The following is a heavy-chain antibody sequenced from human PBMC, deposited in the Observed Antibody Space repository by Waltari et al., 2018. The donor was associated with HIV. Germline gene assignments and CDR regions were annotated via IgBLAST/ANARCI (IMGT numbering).Heavy chain of an antibody. J-gene: IGHJ4*02. CDR1: GYTFTSSS. CDR2: INPSGGST. V-gene: IGHV1-46*01. CDR3: ARDHNLPDRITMIVVGLGY. D-gene: IGHD3-22*01. Sequence: QVQLVQSGAEVKKPGASVKVSCKASGYTFTSSSMHWVRQAPGQGLEWMGIINPSGGSTSYAQKFQGRVTMTRDTSTSTVYMELSSLRSEDTAVYYCARDHNLPDRITMIVVGLGYWGQGTLVTVSS.